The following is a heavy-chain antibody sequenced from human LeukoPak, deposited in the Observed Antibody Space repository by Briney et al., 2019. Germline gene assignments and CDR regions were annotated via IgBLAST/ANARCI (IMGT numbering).Heavy chain of an antibody. CDR2: ISGSGGST. J-gene: IGHJ6*03. CDR1: GFTFSSYA. Sequence: GGSLRLSCAASGFTFSSYAMSWVRQAPGKGLEWVSAISGSGGSTYYADSVKGRFTTSRDNSKNTLYLQMNSLRAEDTAVYYCAKDLHYYGSGNYMDVWGKGTTVTVSS. D-gene: IGHD3-10*01. V-gene: IGHV3-23*01. CDR3: AKDLHYYGSGNYMDV.